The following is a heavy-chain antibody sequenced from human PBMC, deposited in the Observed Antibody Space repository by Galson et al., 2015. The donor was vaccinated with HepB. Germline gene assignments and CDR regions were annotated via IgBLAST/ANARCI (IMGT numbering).Heavy chain of an antibody. CDR2: ISAYNGNT. Sequence: SVKVSCKASGYTFTSYGISWVRQAPGQGLEWMGWISAYNGNTNYAQKLQGRVTMTTDTSTSTAYMELRSLRSDDTAVYYCARHIVVVVAATPLAYDYWGQGTLVTVSS. D-gene: IGHD2-15*01. V-gene: IGHV1-18*01. J-gene: IGHJ4*02. CDR1: GYTFTSYG. CDR3: ARHIVVVVAATPLAYDY.